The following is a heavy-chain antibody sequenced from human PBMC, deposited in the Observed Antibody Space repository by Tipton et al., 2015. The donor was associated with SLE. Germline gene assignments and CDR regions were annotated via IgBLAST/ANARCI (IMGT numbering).Heavy chain of an antibody. CDR2: ISSSSSTI. D-gene: IGHD2-15*01. Sequence: SLRLSCAASGFTFSSYGMHWVRQAPGKGLEWVSYISSSSSTIYYADSVKGRFTISRDNAKNSLYLQMNSLRAEDTAVYYCASLLLDPWGQGTLVTVSS. J-gene: IGHJ5*02. CDR1: GFTFSSYG. CDR3: ASLLLDP. V-gene: IGHV3-48*04.